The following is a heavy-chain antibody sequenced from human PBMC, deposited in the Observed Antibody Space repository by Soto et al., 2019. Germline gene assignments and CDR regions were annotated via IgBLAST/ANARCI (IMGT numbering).Heavy chain of an antibody. CDR2: ISYDGSNK. Sequence: GALRLSCSASGFTFSSYAMHWVRQAPGKGLEWVAVISYDGSNKYYADSVKGRFTISRDNSKNTLYLQMNSLRAEETAVYYCARDPGIAADGTIWTILVYYGMDVWGQGTKVTVYS. J-gene: IGHJ6*02. V-gene: IGHV3-30-3*01. D-gene: IGHD6-13*01. CDR3: ARDPGIAADGTIWTILVYYGMDV. CDR1: GFTFSSYA.